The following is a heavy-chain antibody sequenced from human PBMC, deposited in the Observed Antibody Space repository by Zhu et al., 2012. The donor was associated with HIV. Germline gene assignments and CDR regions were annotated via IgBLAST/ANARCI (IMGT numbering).Heavy chain of an antibody. CDR3: AKTRTSGWYSYAFHV. CDR1: GGTISSSSSF. CDR2: AYYGGTT. J-gene: IGHJ3*01. V-gene: IGHV4-39*01. D-gene: IGHD6-19*01. Sequence: QVLLQESGPGLVKPSETLSLTCSVSGGTISSSSSFWGWVRQTPGKGLEWIGSAYYGGTTYYTPSLMSRLTISVDTSKNQCSLRLSSVTAADTGLYYCAKTRTSGWYSYAFHVWAKEEWSPSLQ.